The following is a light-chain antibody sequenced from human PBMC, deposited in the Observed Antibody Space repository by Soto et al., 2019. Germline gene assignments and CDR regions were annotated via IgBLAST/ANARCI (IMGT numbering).Light chain of an antibody. CDR3: QQANNSPRCT. CDR1: QGINSW. J-gene: IGKJ3*01. Sequence: DIQMTQSPSSVSASVGDRVTITCRASQGINSWLAWYQQKPGKAPKLLIYAASSLQSGVPSRFSGSGSSAAFTLTISSLQPEDFPAFYCQQANNSPRCTFGHGTNVDIK. V-gene: IGKV1-12*01. CDR2: AAS.